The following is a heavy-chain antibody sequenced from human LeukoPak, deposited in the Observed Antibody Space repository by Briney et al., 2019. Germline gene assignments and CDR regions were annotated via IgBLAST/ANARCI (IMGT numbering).Heavy chain of an antibody. CDR2: VASSGTS. J-gene: IGHJ5*02. CDR3: ARVVRGVVTSNWFDR. V-gene: IGHV4-59*01. CDR1: GDSLNTYY. D-gene: IGHD2-21*02. Sequence: PSETLSLTCTVSGDSLNTYYWTWIRQTPGKELEWIGFVASSGTSNYTASLKSRVSISIDKSKNQFSLALTSVTPADTAVYYCARVVRGVVTSNWFDRWGQGTLVSVSS.